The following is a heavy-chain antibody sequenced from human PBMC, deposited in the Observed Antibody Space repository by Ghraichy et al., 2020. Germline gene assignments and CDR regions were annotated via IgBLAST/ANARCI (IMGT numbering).Heavy chain of an antibody. V-gene: IGHV3-7*03. Sequence: GESLNISCAASGFSFRSYWMTWVRQAPGKGLEWVANIKIDETVKYYVGSVKGRFTISRDNAKNSLYLQMNSLRAEDTALYYCGRGGPDNSNYAVDIWGQGTMVTVSS. CDR2: IKIDETVK. D-gene: IGHD4-11*01. CDR1: GFSFRSYW. J-gene: IGHJ3*02. CDR3: GRGGPDNSNYAVDI.